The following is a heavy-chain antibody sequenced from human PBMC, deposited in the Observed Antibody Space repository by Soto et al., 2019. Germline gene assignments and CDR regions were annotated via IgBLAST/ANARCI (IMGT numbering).Heavy chain of an antibody. CDR2: INPKSGGT. J-gene: IGHJ6*03. CDR1: GYSFTDYH. V-gene: IGHV1-2*04. Sequence: ASVKVSCKASGYSFTDYHIHWVRQAPGQGLEWLGRINPKSGGTSTAQKFQGWVTMTTDTSISTASMELTRLTSDDTAIYYCARRYSTDCSNRVCSFFYNHNMDAWG. CDR3: ARRYSTDCSNRVCSFFYNHNMDA. D-gene: IGHD2-8*01.